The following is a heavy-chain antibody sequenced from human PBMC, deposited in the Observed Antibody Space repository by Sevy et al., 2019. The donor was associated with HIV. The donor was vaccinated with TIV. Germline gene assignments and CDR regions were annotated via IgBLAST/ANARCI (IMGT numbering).Heavy chain of an antibody. J-gene: IGHJ4*02. V-gene: IGHV3-23*01. CDR2: ISGSGGST. CDR3: AKALGLVVVPFDY. D-gene: IGHD3-22*01. Sequence: GGSLRLSCAASGFTFSSYAMSWVRQAPGKGLEWVSAISGSGGSTYYADSVKGRFTISRDNSKNTLYLQMNSLRAEDTALYYCAKALGLVVVPFDYWGQGTLVTVSS. CDR1: GFTFSSYA.